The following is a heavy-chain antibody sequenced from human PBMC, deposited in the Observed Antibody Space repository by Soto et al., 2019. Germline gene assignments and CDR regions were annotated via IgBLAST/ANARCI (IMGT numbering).Heavy chain of an antibody. CDR3: ARGLQLVGWYYYYGMDV. D-gene: IGHD6-13*01. J-gene: IGHJ6*02. CDR1: GFTFSSYW. V-gene: IGHV3-7*01. CDR2: IKQDGSEK. Sequence: GGSLRLSCAASGFTFSSYWMSWVRQAPGKGLEWVANIKQDGSEKYYVDSVKGRFTISRDNAKNSLYLQMNGLRAEDTAVYYCARGLQLVGWYYYYGMDVWGQGTTVTVSS.